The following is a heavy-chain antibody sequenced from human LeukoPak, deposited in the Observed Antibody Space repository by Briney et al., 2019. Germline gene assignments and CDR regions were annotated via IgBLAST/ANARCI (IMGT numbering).Heavy chain of an antibody. J-gene: IGHJ4*02. D-gene: IGHD1-26*01. Sequence: SQTLSLTCAISGDSVSSDSAAWNWIRQSPSRGLEWLGKTYYRSKWYNDSSVSVKGRITINPDTSKSQFSLQLNSVTPEDTAIYYCARGGIVGAEYFDYWGQGTLVTVSS. CDR1: GDSVSSDSAA. V-gene: IGHV6-1*01. CDR3: ARGGIVGAEYFDY. CDR2: TYYRSKWYN.